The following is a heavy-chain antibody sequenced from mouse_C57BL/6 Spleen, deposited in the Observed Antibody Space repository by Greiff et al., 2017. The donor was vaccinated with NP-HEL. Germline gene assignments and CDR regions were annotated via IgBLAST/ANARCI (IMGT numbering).Heavy chain of an antibody. D-gene: IGHD1-1*01. Sequence: QVQLQQSGPELVKPGASVKISCKASGYAFSSSWMNWVKQRPGKGLEWIGRIYPGDGDTNYNGKFKGKATLTADKSSSTAYMQLSSLTSEDSAVYFCATFITTVVAPWGQGTTLTVSS. V-gene: IGHV1-82*01. CDR2: IYPGDGDT. CDR3: ATFITTVVAP. CDR1: GYAFSSSW. J-gene: IGHJ2*01.